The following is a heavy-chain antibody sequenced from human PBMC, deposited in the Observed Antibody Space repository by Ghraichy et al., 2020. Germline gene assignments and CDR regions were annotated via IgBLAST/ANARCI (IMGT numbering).Heavy chain of an antibody. CDR1: GGSFSGYY. D-gene: IGHD4-11*01. Sequence: SETLSLTCAVYGGSFSGYYWSWIRQPPGKGLEWIGEINHSGSTNYNPSLKSRVTISIDTSKNQFSLKLSSVTAADTAVYYCARAYYSNYAERLVWFDPWCQGSLVAVS. J-gene: IGHJ5*02. CDR2: INHSGST. CDR3: ARAYYSNYAERLVWFDP. V-gene: IGHV4-34*01.